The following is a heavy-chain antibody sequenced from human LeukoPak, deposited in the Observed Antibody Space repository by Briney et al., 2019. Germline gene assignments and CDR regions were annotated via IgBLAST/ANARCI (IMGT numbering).Heavy chain of an antibody. CDR3: ARDRLHYDSLTGYPAD. Sequence: GGSVRLSCADSGFTVSNNYMRWVRQAPGKGREWVSFIYGGGSTHYADSVKGRFTISRDNSKNTLYLQMNSLRAEETDVYYCARDRLHYDSLTGYPADWGQGTLVTVSS. D-gene: IGHD3-9*01. CDR2: IYGGGST. J-gene: IGHJ4*02. CDR1: GFTVSNNY. V-gene: IGHV3-66*01.